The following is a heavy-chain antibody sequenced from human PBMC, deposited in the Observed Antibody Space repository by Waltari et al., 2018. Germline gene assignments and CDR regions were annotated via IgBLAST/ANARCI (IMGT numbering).Heavy chain of an antibody. V-gene: IGHV4-38-2*02. CDR2: IYHSGST. Sequence: QVQLQESGPGLVKPSETLSLTCAVSGYSISSGYYWGWIRQPPGKGLEWIGSIYHSGSTYYNPSRKSRVTISEDTSKTQFSRKLSSVTAADTAVYYCAREGAGAARPIVYYYYYGMDVWGQGTTVTVSS. CDR1: GYSISSGYY. J-gene: IGHJ6*02. D-gene: IGHD6-6*01. CDR3: AREGAGAARPIVYYYYYGMDV.